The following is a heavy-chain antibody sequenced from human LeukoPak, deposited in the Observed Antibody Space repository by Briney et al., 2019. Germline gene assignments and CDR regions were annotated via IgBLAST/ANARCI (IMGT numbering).Heavy chain of an antibody. CDR2: INPNSGGT. Sequence: ASVKVSCKASGYTFTGYYMHWVRQAPGQGLEWMGWINPNSGGTNYAQKFQGRVTMTRDTSISTAYMELSRLRSDDTAVYYCAREVPWSGFDCAVEFDYWGQGTLVTVSS. CDR3: AREVPWSGFDCAVEFDY. V-gene: IGHV1-2*02. D-gene: IGHD3-3*01. J-gene: IGHJ4*02. CDR1: GYTFTGYY.